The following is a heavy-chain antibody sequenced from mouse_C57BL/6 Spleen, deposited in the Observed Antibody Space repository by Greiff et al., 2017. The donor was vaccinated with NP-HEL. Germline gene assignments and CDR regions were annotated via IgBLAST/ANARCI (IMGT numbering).Heavy chain of an antibody. CDR2: INYDGSST. V-gene: IGHV5-16*01. D-gene: IGHD1-1*01. CDR3: AREAGSSYGYAMDY. CDR1: GFTFSDYY. Sequence: EVKLMESEGGLVQPGSSMKLSCTASGFTFSDYYMAWVRQVPEKGLEWVANINYDGSSTYYLDTLKSRSIIATDNATNILYLQMGSLKSEGTATDYCAREAGSSYGYAMDYWGQGTSVTVSA. J-gene: IGHJ4*01.